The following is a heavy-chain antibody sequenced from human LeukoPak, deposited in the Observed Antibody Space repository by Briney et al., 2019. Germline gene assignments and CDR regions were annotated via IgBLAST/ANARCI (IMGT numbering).Heavy chain of an antibody. J-gene: IGHJ5*02. Sequence: GASVKVSCKASGGTFSSYAISWVRQAPGQGLEWMGGIIPIFGTANYAQEFQGRVTITADKSTSTAYMELSSLRSEDTAVYYCASKYCSGGSCYQWFDPWGQGTLVTVSS. CDR3: ASKYCSGGSCYQWFDP. CDR1: GGTFSSYA. V-gene: IGHV1-69*06. D-gene: IGHD2-15*01. CDR2: IIPIFGTA.